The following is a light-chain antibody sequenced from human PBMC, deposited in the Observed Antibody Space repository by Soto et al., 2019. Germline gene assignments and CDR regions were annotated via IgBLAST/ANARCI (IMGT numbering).Light chain of an antibody. CDR1: QSVSSY. CDR3: QHYNDWPPTWT. J-gene: IGKJ1*01. V-gene: IGKV3-11*01. Sequence: EIVLTQSPATLSLSPGERATLSCRASQSVSSYFAWYQQKPGQAPRLLIYDASSRATGIPARFSGSGSGTDFTLTISSLEPEDFAVYYCQHYNDWPPTWTFGQGTRVEIK. CDR2: DAS.